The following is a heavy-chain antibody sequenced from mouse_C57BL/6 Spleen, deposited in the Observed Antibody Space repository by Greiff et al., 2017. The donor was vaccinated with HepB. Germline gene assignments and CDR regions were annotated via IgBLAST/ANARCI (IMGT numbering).Heavy chain of an antibody. J-gene: IGHJ4*01. CDR1: GFNIKDDY. CDR3: TTVTTVSSGYAMDY. V-gene: IGHV14-4*01. Sequence: VQLQQSGAELVRPGASVKLSCTASGFNIKDDYMHWVKQRPEQGLEWIGWIDPENGDTEYASKFQGKATITADTSSNTAYLQLSSLTSEDTAVYFFTTVTTVSSGYAMDYWGQGTSVTVSS. D-gene: IGHD1-1*01. CDR2: IDPENGDT.